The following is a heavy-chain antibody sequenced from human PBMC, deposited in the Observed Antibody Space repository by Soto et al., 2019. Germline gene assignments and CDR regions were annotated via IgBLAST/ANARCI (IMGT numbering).Heavy chain of an antibody. CDR2: ITKTGDT. CDR3: ARGLLNGRWYAAD. Sequence: EVHLLESGGALVHPGESLRLSCETSGFTFSNCVMTWVRQAPGKGLEWVSVITKTGDTDYADSVKGRFTISRDNSKNTIYLQMNSLRAEDTAVYYCARGLLNGRWYAADWGQGTLVPVSS. J-gene: IGHJ4*02. D-gene: IGHD6-13*01. CDR1: GFTFSNCV. V-gene: IGHV3-23*01.